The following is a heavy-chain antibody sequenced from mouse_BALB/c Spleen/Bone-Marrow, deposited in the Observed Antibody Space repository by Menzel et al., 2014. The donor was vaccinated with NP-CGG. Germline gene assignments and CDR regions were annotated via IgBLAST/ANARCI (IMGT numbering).Heavy chain of an antibody. Sequence: EVKVEESGPGLVKPSQSLSLTCSVTGYSITSGYYWNWIRQFPGNKLEWMGYISYDGSNNYNPSLKNRISITRDTSKNQFFLKLNSVTTEDTATYYYARGGYDGRGFAYWGQGTLVTVSA. D-gene: IGHD2-14*01. CDR1: GYSITSGYY. V-gene: IGHV3-6*02. J-gene: IGHJ3*01. CDR3: ARGGYDGRGFAY. CDR2: ISYDGSN.